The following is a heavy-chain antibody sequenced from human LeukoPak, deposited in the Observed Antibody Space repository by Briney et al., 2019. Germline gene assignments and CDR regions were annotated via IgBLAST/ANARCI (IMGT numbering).Heavy chain of an antibody. D-gene: IGHD3-16*02. J-gene: IGHJ4*02. CDR2: ISSSGSTI. CDR3: ARDVYDYVWGSYRLFDY. V-gene: IGHV3-48*03. Sequence: GGSLRLSCAASGFTLSSYEMNWVRQAPGKGLEWVSYISSSGSTIYYADSVKGRFTISRDNAKNSLYLQMNSLRAEDTAVYYCARDVYDYVWGSYRLFDYWGQGTLVTVSS. CDR1: GFTLSSYE.